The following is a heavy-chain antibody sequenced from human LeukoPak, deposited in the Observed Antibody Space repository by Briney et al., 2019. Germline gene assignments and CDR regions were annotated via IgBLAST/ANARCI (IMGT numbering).Heavy chain of an antibody. J-gene: IGHJ4*02. D-gene: IGHD3-16*01. Sequence: ASVKVSCKASGCTFTSYDVNWVRQATGQGLEWMGWTNPNSGHTGAAQKFQGRVTMTRDTSTSTAYMELSGLRSDDTAVYYCARVWGSADYWGQGTLVTVSS. CDR2: TNPNSGHT. CDR1: GCTFTSYD. V-gene: IGHV1-8*01. CDR3: ARVWGSADY.